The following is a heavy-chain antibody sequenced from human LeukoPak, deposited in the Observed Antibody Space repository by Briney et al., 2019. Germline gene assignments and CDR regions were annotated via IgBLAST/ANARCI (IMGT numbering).Heavy chain of an antibody. CDR3: ARHVGRAGDEPYFDY. CDR2: IYNSGIM. Sequence: SETLSLTCTDSGGSISSRRYYWGWIRQPPGQGLEWIGSIYNSGIMYYDPSLKSRVTISVDTSKNQFSLNLISVTAADTAVYYCARHVGRAGDEPYFDYWGQGALVTVSS. J-gene: IGHJ4*02. D-gene: IGHD4-17*01. V-gene: IGHV4-39*01. CDR1: GGSISSRRYY.